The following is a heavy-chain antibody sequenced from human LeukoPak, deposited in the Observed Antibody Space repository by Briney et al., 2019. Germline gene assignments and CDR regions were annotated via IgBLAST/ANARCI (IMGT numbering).Heavy chain of an antibody. Sequence: GGSLRLSCAASRFIFNFYCMHWVRQAPGKGPMWVSRICPDGTGISYADSVKARFTTSRDNAKNTVYLQMNSLREEDTAVYYCVRDFRSADYWGQGTLVTVSS. CDR2: ICPDGTGI. J-gene: IGHJ4*02. CDR1: RFIFNFYC. CDR3: VRDFRSADY. V-gene: IGHV3-74*01.